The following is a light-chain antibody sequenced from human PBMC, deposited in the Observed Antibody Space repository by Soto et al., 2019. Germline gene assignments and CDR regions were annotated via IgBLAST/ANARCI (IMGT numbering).Light chain of an antibody. J-gene: IGKJ5*01. Sequence: DIQMTQSPSSVSASGGERVTITCGASQGISSWLAWYQQKPGKAPKLLIYDATNLQTGVPSRFSGSGSGTDFTFTISSLQPEDVATYYCQQYHNLPITFGQGTRLEI. V-gene: IGKV1-33*01. CDR2: DAT. CDR3: QQYHNLPIT. CDR1: QGISSW.